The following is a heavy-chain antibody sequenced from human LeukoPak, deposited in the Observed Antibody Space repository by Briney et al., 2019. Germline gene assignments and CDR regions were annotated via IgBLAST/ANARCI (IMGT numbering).Heavy chain of an antibody. Sequence: ASVKVSCKASGYTFTSYDINWVRQATGQGLEWMGWMNPNSGNTGYAQKFQGRVTITRNTSISTAYMELSSLRSEDTAVYYCVRVTVNENYYYYMDVWGKGTTVTVSS. CDR1: GYTFTSYD. CDR2: MNPNSGNT. CDR3: VRVTVNENYYYYMDV. J-gene: IGHJ6*03. V-gene: IGHV1-8*03. D-gene: IGHD4-11*01.